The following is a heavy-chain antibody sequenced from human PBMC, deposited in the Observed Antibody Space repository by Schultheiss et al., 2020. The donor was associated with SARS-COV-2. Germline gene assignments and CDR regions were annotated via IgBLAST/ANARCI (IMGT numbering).Heavy chain of an antibody. D-gene: IGHD1-7*01. CDR3: ARNSNWNYEF. CDR2: INHSAST. CDR1: GFTFGDYA. Sequence: GSLRLSCTASGFTFGDYAMSWVRQPPGKGLEWIGEINHSASTNYNPSLESRVTISVDTSKNQFSLRLSSVTDADTAVYYCARNSNWNYEFGGQGTLVTVSS. V-gene: IGHV4-34*01. J-gene: IGHJ4*02.